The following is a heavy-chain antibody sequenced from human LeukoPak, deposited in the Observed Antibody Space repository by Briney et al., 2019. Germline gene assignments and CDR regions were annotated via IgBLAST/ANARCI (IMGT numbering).Heavy chain of an antibody. CDR3: ARDPTPALTQTPH. J-gene: IGHJ4*02. V-gene: IGHV4-30-4*08. CDR2: IYYSGST. Sequence: SETLSLTCTVSGVSINSSNYYWGWIRQPPGKGLEWIGYIYYSGSTYYNPSLKSRVTISVDASKNQFSLKLSSVTAADTAVYYCARDPTPALTQTPHWGQGTLVTVSS. CDR1: GVSINSSNYY.